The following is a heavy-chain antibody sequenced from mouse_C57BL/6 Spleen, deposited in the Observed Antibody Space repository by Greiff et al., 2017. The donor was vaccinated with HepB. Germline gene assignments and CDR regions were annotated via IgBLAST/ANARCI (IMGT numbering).Heavy chain of an antibody. CDR3: ARVYSLLDY. D-gene: IGHD2-1*01. J-gene: IGHJ4*01. CDR1: GFPFSDYG. Sequence: VMLVESGGGLVKPGGSLKLSCAASGFPFSDYGMHWVRQAPEKGLEWVAYISSGSSTIYYADTVKGRFTISRDNAKNTLFLQMTSLRSEDTAMYYCARVYSLLDYWGQGTSVTVSS. V-gene: IGHV5-17*01. CDR2: ISSGSSTI.